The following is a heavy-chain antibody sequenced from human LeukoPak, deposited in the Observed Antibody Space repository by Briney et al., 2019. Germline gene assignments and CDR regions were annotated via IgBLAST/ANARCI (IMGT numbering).Heavy chain of an antibody. CDR1: GFTFSSYS. Sequence: GESLRLSCAASGFTFSSYSMNWVRQAPGKGLEWVSSISSSSSYIYYADSVKGRFTISRDNAKNSLYLQMNSLRAEDTAVYYYARDRGPFVGSGAFDIWGQGTMVTVSS. CDR3: ARDRGPFVGSGAFDI. J-gene: IGHJ3*02. CDR2: ISSSSSYI. V-gene: IGHV3-21*01. D-gene: IGHD3-10*01.